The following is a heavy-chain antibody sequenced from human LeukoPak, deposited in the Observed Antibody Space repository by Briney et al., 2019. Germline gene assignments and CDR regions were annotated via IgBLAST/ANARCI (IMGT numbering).Heavy chain of an antibody. CDR3: ARMSTYSSSWYASFYYYYYMDV. CDR1: GGSISSHY. J-gene: IGHJ6*03. D-gene: IGHD6-13*01. CDR2: IYYSGST. Sequence: SETLSLTCTVSGGSISSHYWSWIRQPPGKGLEWIGYIYYSGSTNYNPSLKSRVTISVDTSKNQFSLKLSSVTAADTAVYYCARMSTYSSSWYASFYYYYYMDVWGKGTTVTVSS. V-gene: IGHV4-59*11.